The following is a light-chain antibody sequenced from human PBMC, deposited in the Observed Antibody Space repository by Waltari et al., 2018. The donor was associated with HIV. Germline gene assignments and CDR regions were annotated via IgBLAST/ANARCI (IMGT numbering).Light chain of an antibody. CDR2: EVT. CDR3: SSYTTSSTWV. CDR1: SSDIGAYNL. Sequence: QSALTQPPFVSGSLGQSVTISCTGTSSDIGAYNLVSWYQQSPGTAPKLRIYEVTHRPSGLPVRFSGSKSGNTASLTISGLQADDEADYYCSSYTTSSTWVFGGGTKLTVL. V-gene: IGLV2-18*02. J-gene: IGLJ3*02.